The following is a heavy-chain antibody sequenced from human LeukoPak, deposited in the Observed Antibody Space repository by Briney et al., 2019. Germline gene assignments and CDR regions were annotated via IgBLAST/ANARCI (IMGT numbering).Heavy chain of an antibody. CDR2: ISYDGNNK. CDR1: GFTFSSYA. CDR3: ATLPT. D-gene: IGHD4-17*01. Sequence: GGSLRLSCAASGFTFSSYAMHWVRQAPGKGLEWVAVISYDGNNKYYADSVKGRFTISRDNSKNTQYLQMNSLRAEDTALYYCATLPTWGQGTLVTVSS. J-gene: IGHJ4*02. V-gene: IGHV3-30-3*01.